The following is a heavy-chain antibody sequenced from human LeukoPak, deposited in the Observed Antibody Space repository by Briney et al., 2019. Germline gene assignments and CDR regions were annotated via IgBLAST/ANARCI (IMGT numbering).Heavy chain of an antibody. J-gene: IGHJ6*02. CDR3: ARDLPHSGSTPLTYYYYGMDV. Sequence: ASVPVSCKASGYTFTSYGISWVRQPPGQGLEWMGWISAYNGNTKNAQKLQGRVTMTTVTSTSTAYMELRSLRSDDTAVYYCARDLPHSGSTPLTYYYYGMDVWGQGTTVTVSS. V-gene: IGHV1-18*01. D-gene: IGHD3-10*01. CDR2: ISAYNGNT. CDR1: GYTFTSYG.